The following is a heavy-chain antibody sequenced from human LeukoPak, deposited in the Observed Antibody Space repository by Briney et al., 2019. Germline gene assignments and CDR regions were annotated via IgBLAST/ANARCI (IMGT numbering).Heavy chain of an antibody. V-gene: IGHV3-7*02. D-gene: IGHD2-2*01. CDR3: ARVGRYCSTTGCDYYYGMDV. Sequence: GGSLRLSCVASGFTFSGYWMSWVRQAPGKGLEWVANIKRDGSEKHYVDSVEGRFTISRDNAKSSLYLRMSSLRAEDTAVYYCARVGRYCSTTGCDYYYGMDVWGQGTTVTVSS. J-gene: IGHJ6*02. CDR1: GFTFSGYW. CDR2: IKRDGSEK.